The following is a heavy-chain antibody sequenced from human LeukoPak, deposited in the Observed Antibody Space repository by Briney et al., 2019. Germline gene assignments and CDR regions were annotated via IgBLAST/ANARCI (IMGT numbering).Heavy chain of an antibody. J-gene: IGHJ5*02. CDR1: GFTFSSYW. D-gene: IGHD2-2*01. CDR2: IKQDGSEK. V-gene: IGHV3-7*05. CDR3: ARENLRLGYCSSTSCRYAKGFAP. Sequence: GGSLRLSCAASGFTFSSYWMSWVRQAPGKGLEWVANIKQDGSEKYYGDSVKGRFTISRDNAKNSLYLQMNSLRAEDTAVYYCARENLRLGYCSSTSCRYAKGFAPWGQGTLVTVSS.